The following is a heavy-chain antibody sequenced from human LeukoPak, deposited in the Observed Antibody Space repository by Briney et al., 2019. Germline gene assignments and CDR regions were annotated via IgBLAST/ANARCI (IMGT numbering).Heavy chain of an antibody. CDR1: GASISSYF. CDR2: VYNSGTT. D-gene: IGHD1-14*01. Sequence: SETLSLTCTVSGASISSYFWNWIRQPAGKGLEWIGRVYNSGTTNYNPSLKSRVTMSVDTSKNQFSLKLSSVTAADTAVYFCARQSRWYVTDYWGQGTLVTVSS. J-gene: IGHJ4*02. V-gene: IGHV4-4*07. CDR3: ARQSRWYVTDY.